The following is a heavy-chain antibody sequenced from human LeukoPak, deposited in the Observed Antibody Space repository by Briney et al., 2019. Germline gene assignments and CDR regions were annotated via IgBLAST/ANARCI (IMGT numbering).Heavy chain of an antibody. V-gene: IGHV3-23*01. J-gene: IGHJ4*02. CDR3: AIRQTTVTFSSDY. Sequence: GGSLRLSCAASGFAFSSYAMSWVRQAPGKGLEWVSAISGSGGSTYYADSVKGRFTISRDNSKNTLYLQMNSLRAEDTAVYYCAIRQTTVTFSSDYWGQGTLVTVSS. CDR1: GFAFSSYA. CDR2: ISGSGGST. D-gene: IGHD4-17*01.